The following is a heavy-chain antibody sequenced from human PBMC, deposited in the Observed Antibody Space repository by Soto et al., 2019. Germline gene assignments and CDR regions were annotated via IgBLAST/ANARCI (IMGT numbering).Heavy chain of an antibody. CDR1: EYSFTSYG. D-gene: IGHD1-26*01. Sequence: HVEYLKISCKGSEYSFTSYGIGWVRQMRGKGLEWMGINYPGESDTRHSPSCQGQVTFSTDKSMSTPYLQWSSLEASDTAMYSCARDPSGSYYLYSDFDYWGQGTLVTVSS. CDR2: NYPGESDT. J-gene: IGHJ4*02. CDR3: ARDPSGSYYLYSDFDY. V-gene: IGHV5-51*01.